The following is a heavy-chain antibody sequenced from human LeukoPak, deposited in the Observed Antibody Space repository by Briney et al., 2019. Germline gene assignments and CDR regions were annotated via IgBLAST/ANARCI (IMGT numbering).Heavy chain of an antibody. J-gene: IGHJ5*02. Sequence: ASVKVSCKASGYTFTSYGISWVRQAPGQGLEWMAWISASNGNTGFAQNLQGRVTMTTDTSTSTAYMELRSLRSDGTAVYYCARDNAAAGRESWFDPWGQGTLVTVSS. CDR1: GYTFTSYG. V-gene: IGHV1-18*01. D-gene: IGHD6-13*01. CDR2: ISASNGNT. CDR3: ARDNAAAGRESWFDP.